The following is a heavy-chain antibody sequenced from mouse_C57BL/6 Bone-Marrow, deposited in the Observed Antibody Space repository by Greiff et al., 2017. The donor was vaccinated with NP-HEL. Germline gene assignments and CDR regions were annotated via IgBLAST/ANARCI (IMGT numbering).Heavy chain of an antibody. CDR2: ISDGGSYT. J-gene: IGHJ3*01. CDR3: ARDFDGLLAY. V-gene: IGHV5-4*01. D-gene: IGHD2-3*01. Sequence: EVKLMESGGGLVKPGGSLKLSCAASGFTFSSYAMSWVCQTPEKRLEWVATISDGGSYTYYPDNVKGRFTISRDNAKNNLYLQMSHLKSEDTAMYYCARDFDGLLAYWGQGTLVTVSA. CDR1: GFTFSSYA.